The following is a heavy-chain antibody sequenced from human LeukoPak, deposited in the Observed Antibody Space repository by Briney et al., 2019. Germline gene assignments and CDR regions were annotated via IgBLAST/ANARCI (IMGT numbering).Heavy chain of an antibody. D-gene: IGHD2-2*01. CDR3: ARALCSSTSCYSSPWFDP. V-gene: IGHV1-18*01. Sequence: ASVKVSCKASGYTFTSYGISWVRQAPGQRLEWMGWISAYNGNTNYAQKLQGRVTMTTDTSTSTAHMELRSLRSDDTAVYYCARALCSSTSCYSSPWFDPWGQGTLVTVSS. J-gene: IGHJ5*02. CDR2: ISAYNGNT. CDR1: GYTFTSYG.